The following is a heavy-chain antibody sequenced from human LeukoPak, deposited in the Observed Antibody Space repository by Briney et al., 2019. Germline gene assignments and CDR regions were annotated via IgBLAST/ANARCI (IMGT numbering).Heavy chain of an antibody. Sequence: GGSLRLSCAASGFTFSDYYMSWIRQAPGKGLEWLSYISSRGKTTHFADSVKGRFSVSRDNTNNTLYVQMNSLRAEDTAVYFCARGRDGYKYWGQGTLVTVSS. CDR2: ISSRGKTT. D-gene: IGHD5-24*01. CDR3: ARGRDGYKY. V-gene: IGHV3-11*01. CDR1: GFTFSDYY. J-gene: IGHJ4*02.